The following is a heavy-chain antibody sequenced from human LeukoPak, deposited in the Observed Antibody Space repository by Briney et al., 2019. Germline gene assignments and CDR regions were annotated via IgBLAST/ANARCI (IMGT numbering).Heavy chain of an antibody. Sequence: SETLSLTCTVSGGSISSDYWSWIRQPPGKGLEWIGYVYYSGSTSYNPSLKSRVTISLDTSKNQFSLKLSSVTAADTAIYYCARENPSGYYNRPIDYWGQGTLVTVSS. J-gene: IGHJ4*02. CDR1: GGSISSDY. D-gene: IGHD3-22*01. CDR3: ARENPSGYYNRPIDY. CDR2: VYYSGST. V-gene: IGHV4-59*01.